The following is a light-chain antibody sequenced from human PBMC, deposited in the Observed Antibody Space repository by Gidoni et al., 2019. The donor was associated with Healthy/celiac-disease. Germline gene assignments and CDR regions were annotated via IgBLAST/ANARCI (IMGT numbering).Light chain of an antibody. J-gene: IGKJ1*01. CDR1: QSCSSN. CDR3: QQYNNWPPA. V-gene: IGKV3-15*01. CDR2: GAS. Sequence: EIVMPQSPATLSVSPGERATLSCRARQSCSSNLAWYQQQPGQAPRLLIYGASTRATGIPARFSGSGSGTEFTLTISSLQSEDFAVYYCQQYNNWPPAFGQGTKVEIK.